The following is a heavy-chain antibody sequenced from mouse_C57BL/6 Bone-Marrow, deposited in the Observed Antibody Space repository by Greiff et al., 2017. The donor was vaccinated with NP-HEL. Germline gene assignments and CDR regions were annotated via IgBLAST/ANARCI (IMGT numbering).Heavy chain of an antibody. CDR1: GYTFTDYY. D-gene: IGHD1-1*01. J-gene: IGHJ4*01. CDR2: INPNNGGT. Sequence: VQLKQSGPELVKPGASVKISCKASGYTFTDYYMNWVKQSHGKSLEWIGDINPNNGGTSYNQKFKGKATLTVDKSSSTAYMELRSLTSEDSAVYYCARSGCYYEYYYAMDYWGQGTSVTVSS. V-gene: IGHV1-26*01. CDR3: ARSGCYYEYYYAMDY.